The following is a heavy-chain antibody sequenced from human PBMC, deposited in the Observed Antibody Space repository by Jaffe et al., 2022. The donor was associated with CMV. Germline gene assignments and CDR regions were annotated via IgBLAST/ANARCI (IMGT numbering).Heavy chain of an antibody. CDR2: ISSSSSYI. Sequence: EVQLVESGGGLVKPGGSLRLSCAASGFTFSSYSMNWVRQAPGKGLEWVSSISSSSSYIYYADSVKGRFTISRDNAKNSLYLQMNSLRAEDTAVYYCARDRAYGSGWTFPGDYYYMDVWGKGTTVTVSS. V-gene: IGHV3-21*01. D-gene: IGHD6-19*01. CDR3: ARDRAYGSGWTFPGDYYYMDV. J-gene: IGHJ6*03. CDR1: GFTFSSYS.